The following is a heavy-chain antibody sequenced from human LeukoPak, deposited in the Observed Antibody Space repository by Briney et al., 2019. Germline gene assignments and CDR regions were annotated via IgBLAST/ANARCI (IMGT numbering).Heavy chain of an antibody. CDR2: IIPIFSIA. J-gene: IGHJ4*02. D-gene: IGHD2-15*01. CDR1: GGTFSSYA. CDR3: ASGGALGYCSGGSCQPIDY. Sequence: SVKVSCKASGGTFSSYAISWVRQAPGQGLEWMGRIIPIFSIANYAQKFQGRVTITADKSTSTAYMELSSLRSEDTAVYYCASGGALGYCSGGSCQPIDYWGQGTLVTVSS. V-gene: IGHV1-69*04.